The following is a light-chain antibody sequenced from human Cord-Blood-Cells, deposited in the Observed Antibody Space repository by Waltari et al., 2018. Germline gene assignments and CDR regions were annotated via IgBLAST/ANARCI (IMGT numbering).Light chain of an antibody. CDR2: GAS. CDR1: QSVSSN. CDR3: QQYNNWPPT. Sequence: EIVMRQSPATLSVSPGKRATLSCRASQSVSSNLAWYQQKPGQAPRLLIYGASTRATGIPARFSGSGSGTEFTLTISSLQSEDFAVYYCQQYNNWPPTFGQGTKVEIK. J-gene: IGKJ1*01. V-gene: IGKV3-15*01.